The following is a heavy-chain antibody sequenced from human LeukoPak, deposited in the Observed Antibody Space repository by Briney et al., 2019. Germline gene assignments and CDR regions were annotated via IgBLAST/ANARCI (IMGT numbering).Heavy chain of an antibody. J-gene: IGHJ4*02. CDR3: ARDCLGSQFWSGYYLGPDNYFDY. V-gene: IGHV3-7*01. D-gene: IGHD3-3*01. CDR2: IKQDGTET. CDR1: GLTFNRYW. Sequence: TGGSLRLSCVASGLTFNRYWMSWLRQVPGKGLEWVANIKQDGTETHYVDSVKGRLTISRDNAKSSLYLQMNSLRAEDTAVYYCARDCLGSQFWSGYYLGPDNYFDYWGQGSLVTVSS.